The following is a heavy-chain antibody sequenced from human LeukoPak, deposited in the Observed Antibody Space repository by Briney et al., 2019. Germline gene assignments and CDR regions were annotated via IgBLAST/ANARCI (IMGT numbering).Heavy chain of an antibody. V-gene: IGHV4-59*01. CDR1: GGSISSYY. Sequence: SETLSLTCTVSGGSISSYYWSWIRQPPGKGLEWIGYIYYSGSTNYNPSLKSRVTISVDTSKNQFSLKLSSVTAADTAVYYCARAVCSSGPGYWFDPWGQGTLVTVSS. CDR3: ARAVCSSGPGYWFDP. J-gene: IGHJ5*02. CDR2: IYYSGST. D-gene: IGHD6-19*01.